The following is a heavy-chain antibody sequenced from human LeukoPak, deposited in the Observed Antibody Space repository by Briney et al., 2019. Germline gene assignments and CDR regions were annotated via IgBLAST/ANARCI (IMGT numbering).Heavy chain of an antibody. CDR3: ARGRSLIVVVPAARNWFDP. CDR1: GGSFSGYY. Sequence: SETLSLTCAVYGGSFSGYYWSWIRQPPGKGLEWIGEINHSGSTNYNPSLKSRVTISVDTSKNQFSLKLSSVTAADTAVYYCARGRSLIVVVPAARNWFDPWGQEPWSPSPQ. V-gene: IGHV4-34*01. CDR2: INHSGST. D-gene: IGHD2-2*01. J-gene: IGHJ5*02.